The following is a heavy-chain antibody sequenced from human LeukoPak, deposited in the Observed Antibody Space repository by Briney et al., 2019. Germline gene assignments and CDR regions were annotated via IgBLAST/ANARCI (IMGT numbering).Heavy chain of an antibody. CDR1: GGTFSSYA. V-gene: IGHV1-69*04. J-gene: IGHJ6*03. Sequence: GASVKVSCKASGGTFSSYAISWVRQAPGQGLEWMGRIIPILGIANYAQKFQGRVTITADKSTSTAYMELSSLRSEDTAVYYCAKLGGHPLHNYYVGVWGKGTTVAVSS. CDR2: IIPILGIA. CDR3: AKLGGHPLHNYYVGV. D-gene: IGHD3-16*01.